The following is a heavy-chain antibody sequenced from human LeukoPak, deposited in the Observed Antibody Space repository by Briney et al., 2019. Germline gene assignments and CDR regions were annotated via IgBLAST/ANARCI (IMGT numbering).Heavy chain of an antibody. CDR1: GFTFSSYA. J-gene: IGHJ3*02. V-gene: IGHV3-23*01. CDR2: ISGSAFST. D-gene: IGHD2-15*01. Sequence: GGSLRRSCAASGFTFSSYAMSWVRQAPGKGLEWVSAISGSAFSTYYADSVKGRFTISRDNSKNTLFLQMNSLRAEDTAVYYCAKETVVVVAATPDAFDIWGQGTMVTVPS. CDR3: AKETVVVVAATPDAFDI.